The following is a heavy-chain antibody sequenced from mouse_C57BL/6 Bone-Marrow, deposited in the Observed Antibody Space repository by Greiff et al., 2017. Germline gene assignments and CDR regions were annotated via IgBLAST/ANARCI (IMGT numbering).Heavy chain of an antibody. CDR1: GFTFSSYA. Sequence: EVKLMESGGGLVKPGGSLKLSCAASGFTFSSYAMSWVRQTPEKRLEWVATISDGGSYTYYPDNVKGRFTISRDNAKNNLYLQMSHLKSEDTAMYDCARDYYYGSRRYFDVWGTGTTVTVSS. V-gene: IGHV5-4*01. CDR3: ARDYYYGSRRYFDV. CDR2: ISDGGSYT. J-gene: IGHJ1*03. D-gene: IGHD1-1*01.